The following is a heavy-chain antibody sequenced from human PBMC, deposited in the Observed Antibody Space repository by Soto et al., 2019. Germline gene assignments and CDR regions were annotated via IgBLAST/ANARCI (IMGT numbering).Heavy chain of an antibody. D-gene: IGHD2-2*01. CDR1: GYTFSNYG. Sequence: QVQLVQSGGEVKRPGASVKVSCKTSGYTFSNYGITWVRQAPGQPLEWLGWISLYSDGTNYAQKFQGRVSMPTDTSTTTAYMELRSLRSDDTAVYYCARVVPGAEAWFGPWGQVTLVTVSS. CDR3: ARVVPGAEAWFGP. V-gene: IGHV1-18*01. CDR2: ISLYSDGT. J-gene: IGHJ5*02.